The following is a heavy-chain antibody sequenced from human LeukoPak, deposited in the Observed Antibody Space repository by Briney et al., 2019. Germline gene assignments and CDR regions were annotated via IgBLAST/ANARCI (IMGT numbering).Heavy chain of an antibody. J-gene: IGHJ4*02. CDR2: NCSSRRNI. CDR3: ANLFASSWSVDY. V-gene: IGHV3-48*04. D-gene: IGHD6-13*01. CDR1: GFTFSDYA. Sequence: GGPLRLSCAASGFTFSDYAMNWVRQAPGKALEWILYNCSSRRNIYYAESVRGRFTNSRDNAKNALYLEMNSRSAEDTAVYYCANLFASSWSVDYWGQGTLVTVSS.